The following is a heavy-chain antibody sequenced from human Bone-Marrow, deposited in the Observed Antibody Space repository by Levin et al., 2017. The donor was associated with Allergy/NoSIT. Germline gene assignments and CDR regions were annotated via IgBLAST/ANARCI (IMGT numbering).Heavy chain of an antibody. CDR2: TRNKANSYTT. CDR1: GFTFSDHY. D-gene: IGHD2-2*01. V-gene: IGHV3-72*01. Sequence: LSLTCAASGFTFSDHYMDWVRQAPGKGLEWVGRTRNKANSYTTEYAASVKGRFTISRDDSKNSLYLQMNSLKTEDTAVYYCARVHDIVVVPAAQRYWYFDLWGRGTLVTVSS. CDR3: ARVHDIVVVPAAQRYWYFDL. J-gene: IGHJ2*01.